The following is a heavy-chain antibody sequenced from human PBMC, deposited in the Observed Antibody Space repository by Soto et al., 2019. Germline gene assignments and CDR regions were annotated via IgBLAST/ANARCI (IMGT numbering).Heavy chain of an antibody. J-gene: IGHJ6*02. Sequence: GGSLGLSCAASGFTVSSNYMSWVRQAPGKGLEWVSVIYSGGSTYYADSVKGRFTISRDNSKNTLYLQMNSLRAEDTAVYYCARDPGSNYGDYYYYYGMDVWGQGTTVTVSS. CDR2: IYSGGST. D-gene: IGHD4-4*01. CDR1: GFTVSSNY. CDR3: ARDPGSNYGDYYYYYGMDV. V-gene: IGHV3-53*01.